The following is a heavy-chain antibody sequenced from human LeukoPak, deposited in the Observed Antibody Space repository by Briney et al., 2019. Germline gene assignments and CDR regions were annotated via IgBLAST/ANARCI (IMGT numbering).Heavy chain of an antibody. CDR3: ARANYDFWSGYYPFDY. CDR2: IIPIFGTA. J-gene: IGHJ4*02. Sequence: SVKVSCKASGGTFSSYAISWVRQAPGQGLEWMGGIIPIFGTANYAQKFQGRVTITADESTSAAYMELSSLRSEDTAVYYCARANYDFWSGYYPFDYWGQGTLVTVSS. D-gene: IGHD3-3*01. V-gene: IGHV1-69*13. CDR1: GGTFSSYA.